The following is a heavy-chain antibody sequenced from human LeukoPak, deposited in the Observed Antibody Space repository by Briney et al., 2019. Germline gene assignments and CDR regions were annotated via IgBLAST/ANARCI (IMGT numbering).Heavy chain of an antibody. CDR2: IKPDGSEE. J-gene: IGHJ4*02. V-gene: IGHV3-7*03. D-gene: IGHD1-26*01. Sequence: GGSLRLSCAASGFTFSSSWMSWVRQAPEKGLEWVANIKPDGSEEHSVDSVKGRFTISRDTSKNTLYLQMNSLRAEDTAVYYCANGEVGAIGWDYWGQGTLVTVSS. CDR1: GFTFSSSW. CDR3: ANGEVGAIGWDY.